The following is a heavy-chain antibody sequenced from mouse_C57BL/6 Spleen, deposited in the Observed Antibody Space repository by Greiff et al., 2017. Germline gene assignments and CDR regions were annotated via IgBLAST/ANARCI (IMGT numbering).Heavy chain of an antibody. CDR2: IDPSDSET. Sequence: QVQLQQPGAELVRPGSSLKLSCKASGYTFTSYWMHWVHQRPIQGLEWIGNIDPSDSETHYNQTFKDKATLTVDKTSRTAYMQISSLSSEDSTVYYSARTVVASRYFDVWGTGTTVTVSS. J-gene: IGHJ1*03. D-gene: IGHD1-1*02. CDR1: GYTFTSYW. V-gene: IGHV1-52*01. CDR3: ARTVVASRYFDV.